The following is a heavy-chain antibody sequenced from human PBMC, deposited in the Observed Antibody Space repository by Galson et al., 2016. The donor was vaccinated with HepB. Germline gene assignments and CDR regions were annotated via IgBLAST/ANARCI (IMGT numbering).Heavy chain of an antibody. Sequence: SVKVSCKASGYTFSNHGVNWVRQAPGQRLEWMGWVNPGNGDTRYSQNFQGRATITSDTSATTVYMELNRLTSEDTAVYYCVRDPVRVWAPFDYWSQGTLVTVSS. V-gene: IGHV1-3*01. CDR3: VRDPVRVWAPFDY. CDR2: VNPGNGDT. D-gene: IGHD7-27*01. CDR1: GYTFSNHG. J-gene: IGHJ4*02.